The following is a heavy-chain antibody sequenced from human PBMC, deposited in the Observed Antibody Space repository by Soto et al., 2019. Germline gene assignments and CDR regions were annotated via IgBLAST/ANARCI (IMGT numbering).Heavy chain of an antibody. CDR1: GGTFSSYA. J-gene: IGHJ6*02. V-gene: IGHV1-69*01. CDR3: ARGWVRAGIYYYYYGMDV. CDR2: IIPIFGTA. Sequence: QVQLVQSGAEVKKPGSSVKVSCKASGGTFSSYAISWVRQAPGQGLEWMGGIIPIFGTANYAQKFQGRVTITADESTSTAYMELSSLRSEDTAVYYCARGWVRAGIYYYYYGMDVWGQGTTVTVSS. D-gene: IGHD3-10*01.